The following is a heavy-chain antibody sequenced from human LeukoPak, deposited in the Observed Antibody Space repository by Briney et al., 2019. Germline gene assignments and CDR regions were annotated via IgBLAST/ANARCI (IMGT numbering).Heavy chain of an antibody. CDR3: ARVHSPGNDY. Sequence: GGSLRPSCAASGFTFSSYSMNWVRQAPGKGLEWVSSISSSSSYIYYADSVKGRFTISRDNAKNSLYLQMNSLRAENTAVYYCARVHSPGNDYWGQGTLVTVSS. V-gene: IGHV3-21*01. D-gene: IGHD1-26*01. CDR1: GFTFSSYS. CDR2: ISSSSSYI. J-gene: IGHJ4*02.